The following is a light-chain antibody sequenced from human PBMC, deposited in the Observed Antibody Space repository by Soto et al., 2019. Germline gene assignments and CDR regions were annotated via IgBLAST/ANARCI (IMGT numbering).Light chain of an antibody. CDR3: QQYGSKPWT. J-gene: IGKJ1*01. CDR1: QSVKNNY. Sequence: EIVLTQSPGTLSLFLGGRATLSCRASQSVKNNYLAWYQQKPGQAPRLLLFGASNRATDISDRFSGSGSGTVFPLTISRRAPEDFAVYYCQQYGSKPWTFGQGTEVEVK. CDR2: GAS. V-gene: IGKV3-20*01.